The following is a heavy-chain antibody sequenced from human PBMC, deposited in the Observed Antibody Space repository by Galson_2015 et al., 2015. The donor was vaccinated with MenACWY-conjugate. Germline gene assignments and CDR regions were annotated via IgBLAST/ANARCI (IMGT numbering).Heavy chain of an antibody. Sequence: SWNNFTIAYADSVKGRFTVSRDSAQHSLYLQMNSLREEDTASYYCVKETGGSDFYMGPRAFDMWGRGTLVIVSS. D-gene: IGHD2-21*02. J-gene: IGHJ3*02. CDR3: VKETGGSDFYMGPRAFDM. CDR2: SWNNFTI. V-gene: IGHV3-9*01.